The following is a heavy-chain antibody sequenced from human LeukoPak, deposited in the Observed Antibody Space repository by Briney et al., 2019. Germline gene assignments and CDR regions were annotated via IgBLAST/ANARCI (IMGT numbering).Heavy chain of an antibody. D-gene: IGHD5-24*01. V-gene: IGHV3-21*01. CDR3: VRVLTPSRDDQIFDY. CDR1: GFTFSTYS. Sequence: GGSLRLSCAASGFTFSTYSMNWVRQAPGKGLEWVSSISSSSTYIYYADSVKGRFTISRGNAKNSLYLQMNSLRAEDTAVYYCVRVLTPSRDDQIFDYWGQGTLVTVSS. CDR2: ISSSSTYI. J-gene: IGHJ4*02.